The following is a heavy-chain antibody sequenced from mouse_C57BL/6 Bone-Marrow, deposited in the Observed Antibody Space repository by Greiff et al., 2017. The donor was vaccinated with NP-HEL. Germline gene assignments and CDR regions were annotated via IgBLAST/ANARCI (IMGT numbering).Heavy chain of an antibody. Sequence: VQLKESGEGLVKPGGSLKLSCAASGFTFSSYAMSWVRQTPEKRLEWVAYISSGGDYIYYADTVKGRFTISRDNARNTLYLQMSSLKSEDTAMYYCTRDLDYAVLGEYYYAMDYWGQGTSVTVSS. V-gene: IGHV5-9-1*02. CDR1: GFTFSSYA. J-gene: IGHJ4*01. CDR3: TRDLDYAVLGEYYYAMDY. D-gene: IGHD6-5*01. CDR2: ISSGGDYI.